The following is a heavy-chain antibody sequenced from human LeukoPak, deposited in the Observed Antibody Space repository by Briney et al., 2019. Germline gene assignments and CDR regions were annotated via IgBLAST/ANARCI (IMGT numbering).Heavy chain of an antibody. CDR3: ATGQGHGMDV. CDR1: GFTFSSYW. D-gene: IGHD1-14*01. Sequence: GGPLRLSCAASGFTFSSYWMHWVRQAPGKGLVWASRINSDGSSTSYADSVKGRFTISRDNAKNTLYLQMNSLRAEDTAVYYCATGQGHGMDVWGQGTTVTVSS. V-gene: IGHV3-74*01. CDR2: INSDGSST. J-gene: IGHJ6*02.